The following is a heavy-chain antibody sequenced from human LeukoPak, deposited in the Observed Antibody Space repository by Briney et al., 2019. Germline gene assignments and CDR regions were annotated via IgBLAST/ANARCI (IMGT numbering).Heavy chain of an antibody. D-gene: IGHD3-22*01. J-gene: IGHJ6*03. Sequence: ASVKVSCKASGGTFSSYGISWVRQAPGQGLEWMGWISAYNGNTNYAQKLQGRVTMTTDTSTSTAYMELRSLRSDDTAVYYCARRYYYEKGYYMDVWGKGTTVTISS. V-gene: IGHV1-18*01. CDR1: GGTFSSYG. CDR3: ARRYYYEKGYYMDV. CDR2: ISAYNGNT.